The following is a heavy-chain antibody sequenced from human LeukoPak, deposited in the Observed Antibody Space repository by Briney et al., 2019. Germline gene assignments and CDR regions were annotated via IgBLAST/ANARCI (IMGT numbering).Heavy chain of an antibody. CDR2: IYYSGST. Sequence: PSETLSLTCTVSGGSISSGGYYWSWIRQHPGKGLEWIGYIYYSGSTYYNPSLKSRVTISVDTSKNQFSLKLSSVTAADTAVYYCARVGFGEAYFDYWGQGTLVTVSS. CDR1: GGSISSGGYY. CDR3: ARVGFGEAYFDY. V-gene: IGHV4-31*03. D-gene: IGHD3-10*01. J-gene: IGHJ4*02.